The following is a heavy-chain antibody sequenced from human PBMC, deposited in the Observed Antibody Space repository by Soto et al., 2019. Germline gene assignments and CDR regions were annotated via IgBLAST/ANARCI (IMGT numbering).Heavy chain of an antibody. Sequence: EVQLEESGGDLVQPGGSLRLSCAASGFTLSAYWMTWVRQAPGKGLEWVANINRDGSKKSYLDSVRGRFTISRDNVGKSLYLQMDSLRADDTALYYCARAVSPGSSSLYLDAFDIWGQGTMVTVSS. J-gene: IGHJ3*02. CDR1: GFTLSAYW. CDR2: INRDGSKK. V-gene: IGHV3-7*05. CDR3: ARAVSPGSSSLYLDAFDI. D-gene: IGHD6-13*01.